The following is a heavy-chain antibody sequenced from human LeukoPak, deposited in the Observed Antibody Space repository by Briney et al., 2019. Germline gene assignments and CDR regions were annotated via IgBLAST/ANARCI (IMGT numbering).Heavy chain of an antibody. D-gene: IGHD2-2*01. V-gene: IGHV3-21*01. CDR2: ISSSSSYI. CDR3: ARSSGYCSSTSCPRAY. J-gene: IGHJ4*02. Sequence: GGSLRLSCVVSGFTSSSYSMNWVRQAPGKGLEWVSSISSSSSYIYYADSMKGRVTISRDNTKNSLYLQMNSLRVEDTAVYYCARSSGYCSSTSCPRAYWGQGTLVTVSS. CDR1: GFTSSSYS.